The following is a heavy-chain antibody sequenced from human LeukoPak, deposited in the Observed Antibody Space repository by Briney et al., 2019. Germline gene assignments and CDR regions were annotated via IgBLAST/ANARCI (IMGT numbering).Heavy chain of an antibody. CDR1: GFSFSSYW. V-gene: IGHV3-74*01. CDR2: INSDGSST. J-gene: IGHJ3*02. CDR3: ARGRSVLRYFDPDAFDI. D-gene: IGHD3-9*01. Sequence: QPGGSLRLSCAASGFSFSSYWVHWVRQAPGKGLVWVSRINSDGSSTSYADSVKGRFTISRDNAKNTLYLQMNSLRAEDTAVYYCARGRSVLRYFDPDAFDIWGQGTMVTVSS.